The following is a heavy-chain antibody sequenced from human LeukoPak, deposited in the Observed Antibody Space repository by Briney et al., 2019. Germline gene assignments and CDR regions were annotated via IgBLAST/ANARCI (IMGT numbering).Heavy chain of an antibody. CDR2: IYTSGST. CDR3: ESGYCSGGSCYWGYYYYYYMDV. CDR1: GGAISSGSYG. J-gene: IGHJ6*03. Sequence: SETLSLTCAVSGGAISSGSYGWSWIRPPAGKGLEWIGRIYTSGSTTYTPSRKSRVTISVDTTKNQFSLKLSSVTAAVTAVYYGESGYCSGGSCYWGYYYYYYMDVWGKGTPVTVSS. D-gene: IGHD2-15*01. V-gene: IGHV4-61*02.